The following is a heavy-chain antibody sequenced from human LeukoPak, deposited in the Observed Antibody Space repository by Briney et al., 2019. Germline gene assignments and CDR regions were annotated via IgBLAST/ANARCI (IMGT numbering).Heavy chain of an antibody. D-gene: IGHD6-13*01. CDR2: IRSKAYSYAT. J-gene: IGHJ4*02. CDR1: GFTFSGSA. CDR3: TRLSPTGGSSFDY. Sequence: GGSLRLSCAASGFTFSGSAMHWVRQASGKGLEWVGRIRSKAYSYATAYAASVKGRFTISRDDSKNTAYLQMNSLKTEDTAVYYCTRLSPTGGSSFDYWGQGTLVTVSS. V-gene: IGHV3-73*01.